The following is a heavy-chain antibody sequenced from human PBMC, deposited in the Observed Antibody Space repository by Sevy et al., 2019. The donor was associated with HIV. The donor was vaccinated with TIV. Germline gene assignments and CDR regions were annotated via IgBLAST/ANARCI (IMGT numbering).Heavy chain of an antibody. CDR1: EFTFHSCD. J-gene: IGHJ4*02. CDR2: IIFSTSDT. V-gene: IGHV3-23*01. CDR3: ANLGYCSGGTYYHY. Sequence: GGSLRLSCSVSEFTFHSCDMSWVRQAPGKGLEWVSTIIFSTSDTYYADSVKGRFTISRDNSKNTLYLQMHSLRADDTAVHYCANLGYCSGGTYYHYWGQGTLVTVSS. D-gene: IGHD2-15*01.